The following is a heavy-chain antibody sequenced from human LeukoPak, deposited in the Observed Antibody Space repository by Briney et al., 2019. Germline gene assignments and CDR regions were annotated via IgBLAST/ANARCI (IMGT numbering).Heavy chain of an antibody. D-gene: IGHD3-22*01. CDR3: ARDLSRGTYYYDE. Sequence: GGSLRLSCAASGFTFDDYGMSWVRQAPGKGLEWISGINWNGGSTGYADSVKGRFTISRDNAKNSLYLQMNSLRAEDTALYHCARDLSRGTYYYDEWGQGTLVTVSS. V-gene: IGHV3-20*01. CDR2: INWNGGST. CDR1: GFTFDDYG. J-gene: IGHJ4*02.